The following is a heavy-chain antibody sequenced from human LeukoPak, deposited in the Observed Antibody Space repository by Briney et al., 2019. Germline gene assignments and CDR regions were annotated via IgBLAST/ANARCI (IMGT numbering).Heavy chain of an antibody. J-gene: IGHJ3*02. V-gene: IGHV4-34*01. Sequence: SETLSLTCAVYGGSFSGYYWTWIRQPPRKGLEWIGEINHSGNTNYNPSLKSRVTISVGTSKNQFSLKLASVTAADTAVYYCANALPRRPFDMWGQGTVVTVSS. CDR1: GGSFSGYY. CDR3: ANALPRRPFDM. CDR2: INHSGNT.